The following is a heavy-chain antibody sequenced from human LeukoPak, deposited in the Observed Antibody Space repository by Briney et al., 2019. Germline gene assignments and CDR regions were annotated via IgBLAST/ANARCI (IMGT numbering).Heavy chain of an antibody. CDR2: VYYSGRT. V-gene: IGHV4-30-4*01. J-gene: IGHJ5*02. CDR3: ARAPVGYCSDNSCYRRFDP. CDR1: GGSINRGDYY. Sequence: SQTLSLTCTLSGGSINRGDYYWSWIRQPPGKGLEWIGYVYYSGRTSYNPSLRSRVTISVDTSKNQFSLKLSSVSAADTAVYFCARAPVGYCSDNSCYRRFDPWGQGTLVTVSS. D-gene: IGHD2-15*01.